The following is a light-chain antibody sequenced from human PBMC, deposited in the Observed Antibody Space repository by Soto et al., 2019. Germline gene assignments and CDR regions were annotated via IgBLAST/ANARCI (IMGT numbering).Light chain of an antibody. CDR1: SSNIGSNY. CDR2: RNS. Sequence: QSVLTQPPSVSGTPGQRVTISCSGSSSNIGSNYVFWYQQLPGTAPKLLIYRNSQRPSGVPDRFSGSKSGTSASLAISGLRSEDEADYYCAGWEDSLYGVGFGGGTQQTVL. V-gene: IGLV1-47*01. J-gene: IGLJ2*01. CDR3: AGWEDSLYGVG.